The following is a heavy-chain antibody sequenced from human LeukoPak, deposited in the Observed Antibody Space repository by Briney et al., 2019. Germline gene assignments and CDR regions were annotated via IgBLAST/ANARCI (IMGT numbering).Heavy chain of an antibody. J-gene: IGHJ4*02. V-gene: IGHV4-34*01. CDR2: INHSGST. CDR1: GGSFSGYY. CDR3: ARGPPYYDILTGSDY. D-gene: IGHD3-9*01. Sequence: SETLSLTCAVYGGSFSGYYWSWIRQPPGKGLEWIGEINHSGSTNYNPSLKSRATISVDTSKNQFSLKLSSVTAADTAVYYCARGPPYYDILTGSDYWGQGTLVTVSS.